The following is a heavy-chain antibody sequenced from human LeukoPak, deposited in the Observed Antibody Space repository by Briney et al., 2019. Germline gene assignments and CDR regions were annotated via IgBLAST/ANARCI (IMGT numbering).Heavy chain of an antibody. CDR3: VRDRDYAFDF. CDR2: SNTDGTI. Sequence: GGSLRLSCAASGFTFSYYSMNWVRQAPGKGLEWISYSNTDGTISYADSVKGRFTISRDNAENSLYLQMNSQRDEDTAVYFCVRDRDYAFDFWGQGTMVTVSS. CDR1: GFTFSYYS. V-gene: IGHV3-48*02. J-gene: IGHJ3*01.